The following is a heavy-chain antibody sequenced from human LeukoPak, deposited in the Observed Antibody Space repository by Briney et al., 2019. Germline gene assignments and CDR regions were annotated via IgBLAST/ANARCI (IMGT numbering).Heavy chain of an antibody. J-gene: IGHJ3*02. Sequence: PGGSLRLSCAASGFTFSSYWMSWVRQAPGKGLEWIGEINHSGSTKYNPSLKSRVTMSVDASTNQFFLRLTSVTAADTAVYYCACNAVRYSAYDREEDPSDIWGQGTMVTVSS. CDR2: INHSGST. D-gene: IGHD5-12*01. CDR3: ACNAVRYSAYDREEDPSDI. V-gene: IGHV4-34*08. CDR1: GFTFSSYW.